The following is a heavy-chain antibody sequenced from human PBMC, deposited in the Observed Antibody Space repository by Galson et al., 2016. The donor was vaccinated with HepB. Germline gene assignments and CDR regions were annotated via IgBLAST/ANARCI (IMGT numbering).Heavy chain of an antibody. V-gene: IGHV3-53*01. J-gene: IGHJ6*02. CDR3: ARDKRERWLQSQTLYGMDV. D-gene: IGHD5-24*01. CDR2: IYRGGDT. Sequence: SLRLSCAASGFTVSSEYTTWVRQAPGKGLEWVSVIYRGGDTYYADSVKGRFTISRDNAKNTVYLQMNSLGDEDTAVYYCARDKRERWLQSQTLYGMDVWGQGTSVIVSS. CDR1: GFTVSSEY.